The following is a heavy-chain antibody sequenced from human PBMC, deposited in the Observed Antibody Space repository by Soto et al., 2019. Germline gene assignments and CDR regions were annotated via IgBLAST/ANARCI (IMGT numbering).Heavy chain of an antibody. V-gene: IGHV1-2*04. CDR2: INPKSGGT. Sequence: GASVKVSCKASGYSFTDYHIHWVRQAPGQGLEWLGRINPKSGGTSTAQKFQGWVTMATDTSISTASMELTRLTSDDTAIYYCARGDSTDCSNGVCSFFYNHDMDVWGQGTTVTVSS. J-gene: IGHJ6*02. CDR3: ARGDSTDCSNGVCSFFYNHDMDV. CDR1: GYSFTDYH. D-gene: IGHD2-8*01.